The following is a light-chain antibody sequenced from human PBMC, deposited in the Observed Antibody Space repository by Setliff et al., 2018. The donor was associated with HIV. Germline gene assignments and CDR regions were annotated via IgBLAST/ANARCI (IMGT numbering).Light chain of an antibody. CDR1: SSNIGSNT. J-gene: IGLJ2*01. Sequence: QSVLAQPPSASGTPGQRVTISCSGSSSNIGSNTVNWYKQLPGTAPKLLMYRNDQRPSGVPDRFSGSKSGTSASLAISGLQSQDEADYYCAAWDDSLGGVVFGGGTK. CDR3: AAWDDSLGGVV. CDR2: RND. V-gene: IGLV1-44*01.